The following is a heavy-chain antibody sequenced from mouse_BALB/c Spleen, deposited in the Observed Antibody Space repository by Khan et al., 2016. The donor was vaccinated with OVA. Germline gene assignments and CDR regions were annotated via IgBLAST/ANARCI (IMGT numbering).Heavy chain of an antibody. CDR2: INPYNVGT. CDR3: SRGGYGGLAY. D-gene: IGHD1-1*01. V-gene: IGHV1-18*01. J-gene: IGHJ3*01. CDR1: GYSFTDYT. Sequence: XQLQQSGPELVKPGASVKISCKASGYSFTDYTMNWVKQSHGKNLEWIGLINPYNVGTNYNQKFKGKATLTVDKSSSTAHMALLSLTSEDSAVYYCSRGGYGGLAYWGQGTLVTVSA.